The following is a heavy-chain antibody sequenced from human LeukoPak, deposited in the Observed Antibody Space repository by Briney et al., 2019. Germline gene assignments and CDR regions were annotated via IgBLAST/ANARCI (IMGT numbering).Heavy chain of an antibody. Sequence: ASVKVSCKASGGTFSSYAISWVRQAPGQGLEWMGRIIPILGIANYAQKFQGRVTITADKSTSTAYMELSSLRSEDTAVYHCARAPYDSSGYYSQAIDYWSQGTLVTVSS. J-gene: IGHJ4*02. V-gene: IGHV1-69*04. CDR1: GGTFSSYA. CDR2: IIPILGIA. CDR3: ARAPYDSSGYYSQAIDY. D-gene: IGHD3-22*01.